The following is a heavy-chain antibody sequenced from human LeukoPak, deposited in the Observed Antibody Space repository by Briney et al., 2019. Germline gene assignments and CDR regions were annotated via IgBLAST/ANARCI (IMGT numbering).Heavy chain of an antibody. V-gene: IGHV3-30*18. CDR3: AKGTAVDRQYFEN. D-gene: IGHD1-1*01. Sequence: GGSLRLSCAASRFTFSACGMHWVRQAPGKGLEWVAAISFDGSHKYYADPVKGRFTISRDNSMNTLYLQMNSLRAEDTAVYYCAKGTAVDRQYFENWGQGTLVTVSS. CDR2: ISFDGSHK. J-gene: IGHJ4*02. CDR1: RFTFSACG.